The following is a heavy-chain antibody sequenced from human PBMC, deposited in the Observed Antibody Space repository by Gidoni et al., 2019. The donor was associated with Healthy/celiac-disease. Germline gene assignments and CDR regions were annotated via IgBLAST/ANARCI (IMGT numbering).Heavy chain of an antibody. CDR3: GSGGPETLDAFAI. CDR2: IYYSGST. CDR1: GGSISRSGYY. J-gene: IGHJ3*02. D-gene: IGHD3-16*01. Sequence: QLQLQESGPGLVKPSETLSLTCTVSGGSISRSGYYWVYIRHPPGKGLEWIGSIYYSGSTYYNPSLKSRVTMSVDTSKNQFTLKLSSMTAADTAVYYCGSGGPETLDAFAIWGQGTMVTVSS. V-gene: IGHV4-39*01.